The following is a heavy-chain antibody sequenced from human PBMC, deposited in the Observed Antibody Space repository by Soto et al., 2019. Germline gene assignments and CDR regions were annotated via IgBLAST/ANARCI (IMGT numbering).Heavy chain of an antibody. Sequence: SETLSVTCTVSGVSISSYYWSWIRQPPGKGLEWIGYIYYSGSTNYNPSLKSRVTISVDTSKNQFSLKLSSVTAADTAVYYCARSLSSGWDYYYYYGMDVWGQGTTVTVSS. J-gene: IGHJ6*02. CDR3: ARSLSSGWDYYYYYGMDV. CDR2: IYYSGST. CDR1: GVSISSYY. V-gene: IGHV4-59*01. D-gene: IGHD6-19*01.